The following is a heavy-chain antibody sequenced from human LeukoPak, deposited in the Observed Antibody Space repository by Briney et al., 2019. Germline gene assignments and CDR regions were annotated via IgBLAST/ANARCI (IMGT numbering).Heavy chain of an antibody. D-gene: IGHD6-19*01. CDR3: ARPYSSGVKDAFDI. V-gene: IGHV4-39*01. CDR2: VYYSGST. J-gene: IGHJ3*02. Sequence: SETLSLTCTVSGGSISSSGYYWGWLRQPPGKGLEWIGSVYYSGSTYYNPSLKSRVTISVDTSKNQFSLKLSSLTAADTAVYYCARPYSSGVKDAFDIWGQGTIVTVSS. CDR1: GGSISSSGYY.